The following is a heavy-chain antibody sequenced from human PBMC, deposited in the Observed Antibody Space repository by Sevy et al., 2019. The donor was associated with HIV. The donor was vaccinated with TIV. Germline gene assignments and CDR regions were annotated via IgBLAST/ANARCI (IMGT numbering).Heavy chain of an antibody. CDR1: GGSISSGGYY. Sequence: SETLSLTCTVSGGSISSGGYYWSWIRQHPGKGLEWIGYIYYSGSTYYNPSLKSRVTISVDTSKNQFSLKLSSVTAADTAVYYCARVGVPDYYYGMDVWGQGTTVTVSS. D-gene: IGHD3-16*01. V-gene: IGHV4-31*03. J-gene: IGHJ6*02. CDR3: ARVGVPDYYYGMDV. CDR2: IYYSGST.